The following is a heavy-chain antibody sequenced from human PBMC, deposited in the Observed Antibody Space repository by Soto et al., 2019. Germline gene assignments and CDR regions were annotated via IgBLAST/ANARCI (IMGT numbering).Heavy chain of an antibody. CDR3: ARHEANVDTAMVTMFDY. Sequence: PSETLSLTCTVSGGSISISSYYWCWIRHPPGKGLEWTGSIYYSGSTYYNPSLKSRVTISVDTSKNQFSLKLSSVTAADTAVYYCARHEANVDTAMVTMFDYWGQGTLVTVSS. CDR2: IYYSGST. D-gene: IGHD5-18*01. V-gene: IGHV4-39*01. J-gene: IGHJ4*02. CDR1: GGSISISSYY.